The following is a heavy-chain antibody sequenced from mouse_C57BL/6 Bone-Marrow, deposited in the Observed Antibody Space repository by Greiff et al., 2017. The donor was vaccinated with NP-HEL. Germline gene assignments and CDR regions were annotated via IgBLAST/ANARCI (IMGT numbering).Heavy chain of an antibody. J-gene: IGHJ2*01. V-gene: IGHV1-64*01. Sequence: QVQLQQPGAELVKPGASVKLSCKASGYTFTSYWMHWVKQRPGQGLEWIGMIHPNSGSTNYNEKFKSKATLTVDKSSSTAYMQLSSLTSEDSAVYYCEREGWLLVDYWGKGTTLTVSS. D-gene: IGHD2-3*01. CDR3: EREGWLLVDY. CDR2: IHPNSGST. CDR1: GYTFTSYW.